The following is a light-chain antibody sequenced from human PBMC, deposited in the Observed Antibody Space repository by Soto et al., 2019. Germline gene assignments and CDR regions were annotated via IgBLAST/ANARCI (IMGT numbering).Light chain of an antibody. CDR3: QQYGSTPYT. J-gene: IGKJ2*01. V-gene: IGKV3-20*01. CDR2: GAS. CDR1: QSVSSSY. Sequence: EIVLTQSPGTLSLSPGVSATLSCRASQSVSSSYLGWYQQKPGQAPRLFIYGASSRATGIPDRFSGSGSGTDFTLTISRLEPEDFAVYYCQQYGSTPYTFGQGTKLEIK.